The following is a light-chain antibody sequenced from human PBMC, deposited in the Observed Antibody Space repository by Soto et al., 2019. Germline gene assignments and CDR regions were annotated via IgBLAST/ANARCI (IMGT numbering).Light chain of an antibody. CDR1: QTISSY. J-gene: IGKJ4*01. Sequence: DIQITQSPSSLSASVGDRVTITCRASQTISSYLNWYQQTPGKAPKLLIYAASSLQSGGPSRFSGSGSGTDFTLTISSLQPADFATYYCQQSYSTPLTFGGGTKVEI. CDR3: QQSYSTPLT. V-gene: IGKV1-39*01. CDR2: AAS.